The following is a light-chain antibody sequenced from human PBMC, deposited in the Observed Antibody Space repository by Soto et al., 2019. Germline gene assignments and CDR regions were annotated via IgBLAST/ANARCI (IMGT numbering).Light chain of an antibody. CDR3: QQYNNWPGT. CDR2: GAS. Sequence: EVLMTQCPANLSVSPGERATLSCRASQSVSSNLAWYQQKPGQAPRLLIYGASTRATGIPARFSGSGSGTEFTLTISSLQSEDFAVYCCQQYNNWPGTFGQGTKVDIK. J-gene: IGKJ1*01. V-gene: IGKV3-15*01. CDR1: QSVSSN.